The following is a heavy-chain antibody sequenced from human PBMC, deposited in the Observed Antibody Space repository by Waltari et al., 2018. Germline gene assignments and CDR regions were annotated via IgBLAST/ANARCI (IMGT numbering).Heavy chain of an antibody. J-gene: IGHJ6*03. CDR1: GFTFSSYG. CDR2: IWYDGSNK. CDR3: AKDRSAYYYYMDV. Sequence: QVQLVESGGGVVQPGRSLRLSCAASGFTFSSYGMHWVRQAPGKGLEWVAVIWYDGSNKYYADSVKGRFTISRDNSKNTLYLQMNSLRAEDTAMYYCAKDRSAYYYYMDVWGKGTTVTVSS. V-gene: IGHV3-30*18.